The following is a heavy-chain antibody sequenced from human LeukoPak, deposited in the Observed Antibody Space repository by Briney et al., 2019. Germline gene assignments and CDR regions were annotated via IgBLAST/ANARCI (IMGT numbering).Heavy chain of an antibody. D-gene: IGHD2-2*01. V-gene: IGHV4-38-2*01. J-gene: IGHJ6*03. CDR2: IYHSGST. CDR3: ARGVPAADYYYYYMDV. CDR1: GYSISSGYY. Sequence: KPSETLSLTCDVSGYSISSGYYWGWIRQPPGKGLEWIGSIYHSGSTYYNSSLKTRVTISVDTSKNQFSLKLTSMTAADTAVYYCARGVPAADYYYYYMDVWGKGTTVTVPS.